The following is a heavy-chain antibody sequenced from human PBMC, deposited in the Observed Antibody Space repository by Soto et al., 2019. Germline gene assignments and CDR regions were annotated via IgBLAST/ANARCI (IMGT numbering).Heavy chain of an antibody. CDR1: GFTFSSYG. J-gene: IGHJ4*02. D-gene: IGHD6-19*01. Sequence: PWGSLRLSCAASGFTFSSYGMHWVRQAPGKGLEWVAVISYDGSNKYYADSVKGRFTISRDNSKNTLYLQMNSLRAEDTAVYYCAKAGSGWYIDYWGQGTLVTVSS. CDR3: AKAGSGWYIDY. V-gene: IGHV3-30*18. CDR2: ISYDGSNK.